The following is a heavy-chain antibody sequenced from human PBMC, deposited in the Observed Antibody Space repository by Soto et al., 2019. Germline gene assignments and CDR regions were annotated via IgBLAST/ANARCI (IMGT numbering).Heavy chain of an antibody. CDR2: IYPGDSDT. J-gene: IGHJ4*02. Sequence: PGESLKISCKGSGYSFTTYWIAWVRQMPGKGLEWMGIIYPGDSDTRYSPSFQGQVTISADKSISTAYLQMNSLGAEDAALYYCAKALVGEVGATDYWGQGTLVTVSS. V-gene: IGHV5-51*01. CDR3: AKALVGEVGATDY. CDR1: GYSFTTYW. D-gene: IGHD1-26*01.